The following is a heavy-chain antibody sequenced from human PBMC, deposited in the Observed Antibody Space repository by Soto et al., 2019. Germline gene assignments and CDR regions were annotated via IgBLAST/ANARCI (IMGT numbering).Heavy chain of an antibody. CDR2: IKQDESKK. CDR3: ARDVSPGSSSLYLDAFDI. V-gene: IGHV3-7*05. Sequence: EVQLEESGGGLVQPGGSLRLSCAASGFTLGTYWMTWVRQAPGKGLEWVANIKQDESKKSYLESVRGRFTISRDNAGNSLCLQMNRLRVEDTGLYYCARDVSPGSSSLYLDAFDIWGARDNGHRLF. CDR1: GFTLGTYW. D-gene: IGHD3-10*01. J-gene: IGHJ3*02.